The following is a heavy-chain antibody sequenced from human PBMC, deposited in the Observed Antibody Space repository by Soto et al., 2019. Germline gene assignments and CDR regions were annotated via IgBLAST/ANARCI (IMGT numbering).Heavy chain of an antibody. D-gene: IGHD2-21*02. CDR3: ARRGIARRYCGGDCEGRPFGY. CDR1: GGSFSGYY. V-gene: IGHV4-34*01. CDR2: INHSGST. J-gene: IGHJ4*02. Sequence: QVQLQQWGAGLLKPSETLSLTCAVYGGSFSGYYWSWIRQPPGKGLEWIGEINHSGSTNYNPSLKSRVTLSVDTSKNQFSLKLSAVTAADTAVYYFARRGIARRYCGGDCEGRPFGYWGQGTLVTVSS.